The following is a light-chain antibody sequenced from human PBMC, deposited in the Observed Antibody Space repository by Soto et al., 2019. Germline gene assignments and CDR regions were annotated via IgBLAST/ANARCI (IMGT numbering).Light chain of an antibody. Sequence: QSALTQPASVSGSPGQSITISCTGTSSDVGSYNLVSWYQQHPGKAPKLMIYEGSKRPSGVSNRFSGSKSVNTASLTISGLHAEDEADYYCCSYAGSSTYVFGTGTKVTVL. J-gene: IGLJ1*01. CDR3: CSYAGSSTYV. CDR2: EGS. V-gene: IGLV2-23*01. CDR1: SSDVGSYNL.